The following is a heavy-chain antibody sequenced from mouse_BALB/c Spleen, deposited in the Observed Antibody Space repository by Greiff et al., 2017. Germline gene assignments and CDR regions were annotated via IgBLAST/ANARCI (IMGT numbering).Heavy chain of an antibody. CDR1: GDSITSGY. Sequence: EVKLQESGPSLVKPSQTLSLTCSVTGDSITSGYWNWIRKFPGNKLEYMGYISYSGSNYYNPSLKSRISITRDTSKNQYYLQLNSVTTEDTATYYCARSYYGNYGGAYWGQGTLVTVSA. CDR2: ISYSGSN. D-gene: IGHD2-10*01. J-gene: IGHJ3*01. CDR3: ARSYYGNYGGAY. V-gene: IGHV3-8*02.